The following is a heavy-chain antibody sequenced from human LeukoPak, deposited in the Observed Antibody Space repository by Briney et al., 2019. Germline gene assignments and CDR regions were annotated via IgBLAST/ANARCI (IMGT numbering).Heavy chain of an antibody. D-gene: IGHD3-3*01. CDR1: GGSISSYY. J-gene: IGHJ4*02. CDR2: IYYRGST. Sequence: PSETLSLTCTVSGGSISSYYWSWIRQPPGKGLEWIGYIYYRGSTNYNPSLKSRVTISVDTSKNQFSLKLSSVTASDTAVYYCARQRFLEWYFDYWGQGTLVTVSS. V-gene: IGHV4-59*08. CDR3: ARQRFLEWYFDY.